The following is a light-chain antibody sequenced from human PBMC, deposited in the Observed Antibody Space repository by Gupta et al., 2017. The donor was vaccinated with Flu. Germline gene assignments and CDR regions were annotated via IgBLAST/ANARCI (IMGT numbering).Light chain of an antibody. CDR1: ESLVYSDGDSY. V-gene: IGKV2-30*01. Sequence: DAVMTQSPLSLPVTLGQPASISCRSSESLVYSDGDSYVSWFHQRPGQSPRRLIYKASNRDSGVPDRISGSGSGTDFTLTISGLEAEDVGVYYCMHSTRWPWTFGQGTKVEI. CDR2: KAS. J-gene: IGKJ1*01. CDR3: MHSTRWPWT.